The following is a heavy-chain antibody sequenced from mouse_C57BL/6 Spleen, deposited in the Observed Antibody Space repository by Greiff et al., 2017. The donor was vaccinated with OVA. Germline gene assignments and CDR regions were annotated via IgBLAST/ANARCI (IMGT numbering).Heavy chain of an antibody. Sequence: EVQVVESGGGLVKPGGSLKLSCAASGFTFSSYTMSWVRQTPEKRLEWVATISGGGGNTYYPDSVKGRFTISRDNAKNTLYLQMSSLRSEDTALDYCARLTGTGYFDVRGTGTTVTVSS. V-gene: IGHV5-9*01. CDR1: GFTFSSYT. CDR3: ARLTGTGYFDV. CDR2: ISGGGGNT. J-gene: IGHJ1*03. D-gene: IGHD4-1*01.